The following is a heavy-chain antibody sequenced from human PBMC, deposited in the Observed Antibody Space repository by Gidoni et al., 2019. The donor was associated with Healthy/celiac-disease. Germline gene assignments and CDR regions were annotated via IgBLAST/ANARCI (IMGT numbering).Heavy chain of an antibody. D-gene: IGHD3-10*01. Sequence: QVQLVESGGGVVQPGRSLRLSCAASGFTFSSSAMHWVRQAPGKGLEWVAVISYDGSNKYYADSVKGRFTISRDNSKNTLYLQMNSLRAEDTAVYYCARSSSGRYLALSWFDPWGQGTLVTVSS. CDR3: ARSSSGRYLALSWFDP. J-gene: IGHJ5*02. V-gene: IGHV3-30-3*01. CDR1: GFTFSSSA. CDR2: ISYDGSNK.